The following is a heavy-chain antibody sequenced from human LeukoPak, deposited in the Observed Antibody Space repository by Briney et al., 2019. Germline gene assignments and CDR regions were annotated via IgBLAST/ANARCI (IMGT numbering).Heavy chain of an antibody. CDR3: AKSLWQHLLRFDY. Sequence: QPGGSLRLSCAASGFSFSTYALHWVRQAPGKGLEWVAVISYDGNKIYYADSVKGRFTISRDNSKNTLYLQMNSLRAEDTAVYYCAKSLWQHLLRFDYWGQGALVTVSS. V-gene: IGHV3-30-3*02. D-gene: IGHD6-13*01. CDR1: GFSFSTYA. J-gene: IGHJ4*02. CDR2: ISYDGNKI.